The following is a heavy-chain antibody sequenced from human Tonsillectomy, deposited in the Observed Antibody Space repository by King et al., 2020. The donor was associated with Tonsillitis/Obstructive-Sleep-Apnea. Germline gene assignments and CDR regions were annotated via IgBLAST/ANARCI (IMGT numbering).Heavy chain of an antibody. CDR3: ARKDYDFHRLEYYYYMDV. V-gene: IGHV3-33*01. CDR1: GFTFSSYG. Sequence: QLVQSGGGVVQPGRSLRLSSAASGFTFSSYGMHWVRQAPGKGLEWVAVIWYDGSNKYYADSVKGRFTISRDNSKNTLYLQMNSLRAEDTAVYYCARKDYDFHRLEYYYYMDVWGKGTTVTVSS. D-gene: IGHD3-3*01. J-gene: IGHJ6*03. CDR2: IWYDGSNK.